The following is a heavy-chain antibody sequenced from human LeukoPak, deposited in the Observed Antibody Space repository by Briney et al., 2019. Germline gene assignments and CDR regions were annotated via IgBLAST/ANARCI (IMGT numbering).Heavy chain of an antibody. CDR2: IKSKTDGGTT. J-gene: IGHJ4*02. CDR3: TTDYAIAARPFDY. D-gene: IGHD6-6*01. CDR1: GFTFSNAW. V-gene: IGHV3-15*01. Sequence: GGSLRLSCAASGFTFSNAWMSWVRQPPGKGRKWVGRIKSKTDGGTTDYAAPVKGRFTISRDDSKNTLYLQMNSLKTEDTAVYYCTTDYAIAARPFDYWGQGTLVTVSS.